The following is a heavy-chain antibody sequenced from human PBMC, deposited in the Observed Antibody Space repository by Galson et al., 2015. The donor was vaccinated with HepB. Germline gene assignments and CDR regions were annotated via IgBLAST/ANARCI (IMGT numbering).Heavy chain of an antibody. CDR2: ISDDGTNK. CDR3: ARDRRPGIAVTATPYFDS. CDR1: GFTFSNYA. D-gene: IGHD6-19*01. V-gene: IGHV3-30*04. Sequence: SLRLSCAASGFTFSNYAIHWVRQAPGKGLEWVAVISDDGTNKHNADSVKGRFTISRDNSKNTLYLDMISLRPEDTAVYYCARDRRPGIAVTATPYFDSWGQGTLVTVSS. J-gene: IGHJ4*02.